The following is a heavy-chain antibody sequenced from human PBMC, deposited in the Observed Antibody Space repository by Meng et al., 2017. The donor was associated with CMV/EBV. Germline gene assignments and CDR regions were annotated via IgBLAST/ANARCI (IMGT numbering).Heavy chain of an antibody. D-gene: IGHD6-19*01. CDR1: GYNFTSYG. J-gene: IGHJ4*02. V-gene: IGHV1-18*01. CDR2: ISAYNGNT. CDR3: ARGGGYSSGWHEPRV. Sequence: SGYNFTSYGISWVRQAPGQGLEWMGWISAYNGNTNYAQKLQGRVTMTTDTSTSTAYMELRSLRSDDTAVYYCARGGGYSSGWHEPRVWGQGTLVTVSS.